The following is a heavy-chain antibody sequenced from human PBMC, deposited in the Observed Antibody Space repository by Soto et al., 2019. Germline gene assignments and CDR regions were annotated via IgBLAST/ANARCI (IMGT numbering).Heavy chain of an antibody. Sequence: QVQLVQSGAEVKKPGSSVKVSCKASGGTFSSYTISWVRQAPGQGLEWMGRIIPILGIANYAQKFQGRVTITADKSTSTAYMELSSLRSEDTAVYYCARNPTVTTKTRTYWYFDLWGRGTLVTVSS. CDR1: GGTFSSYT. V-gene: IGHV1-69*02. D-gene: IGHD4-17*01. CDR3: ARNPTVTTKTRTYWYFDL. CDR2: IIPILGIA. J-gene: IGHJ2*01.